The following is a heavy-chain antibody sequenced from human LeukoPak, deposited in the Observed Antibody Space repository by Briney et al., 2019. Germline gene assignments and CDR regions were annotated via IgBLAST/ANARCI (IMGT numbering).Heavy chain of an antibody. V-gene: IGHV3-23*01. CDR3: AKALAAVGTTNDY. D-gene: IGHD6-13*01. CDR1: GFTFSSYA. J-gene: IGHJ4*02. Sequence: GGSLRLSCAASGFTFSSYAMSWVRQAPGKGLEWVSAISGSGGSTYYADSVKGRFTISRDNSKNTLYLQMNSLRAEDTAIYYCAKALAAVGTTNDYWGQGTLVTVSS. CDR2: ISGSGGST.